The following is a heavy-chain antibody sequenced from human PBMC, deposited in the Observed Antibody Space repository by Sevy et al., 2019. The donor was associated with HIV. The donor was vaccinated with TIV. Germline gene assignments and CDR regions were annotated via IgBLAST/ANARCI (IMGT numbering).Heavy chain of an antibody. V-gene: IGHV3-11*01. Sequence: GGSLRLSCAASGFIFNDYYMTWIRQAPGKGLEWISYISPGGDSIFYVDSVKGRFTISRDNAKNSLYLEMNSLTSEDTAVYYCARAFLSAFWSGSTIENNWFDPWGQGTLVTVSS. CDR1: GFIFNDYY. CDR2: ISPGGDSI. CDR3: ARAFLSAFWSGSTIENNWFDP. D-gene: IGHD3-3*01. J-gene: IGHJ5*02.